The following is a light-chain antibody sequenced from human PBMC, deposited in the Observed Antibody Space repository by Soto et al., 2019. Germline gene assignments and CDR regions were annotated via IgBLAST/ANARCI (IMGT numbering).Light chain of an antibody. J-gene: IGLJ2*01. CDR1: SRDVGIYNY. CDR3: CLYAGNYTLL. CDR2: DVT. Sequence: QSALTQPRSVSGSPGQSVTVSCTGTSRDVGIYNYVSWYQQRPGTAPKVMIYDVTKRPSGVPDRFSGSKSANTASLTISGLQADDEADYYCCLYAGNYTLLFGGGTKLTVL. V-gene: IGLV2-11*01.